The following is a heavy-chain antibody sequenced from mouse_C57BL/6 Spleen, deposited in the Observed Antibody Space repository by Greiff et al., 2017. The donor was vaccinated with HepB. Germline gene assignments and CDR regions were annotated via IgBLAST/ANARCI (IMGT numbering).Heavy chain of an antibody. CDR1: GYTFTSYW. J-gene: IGHJ3*01. CDR3: APFDYPFAY. D-gene: IGHD2-4*01. V-gene: IGHV1-50*01. CDR2: IDPSDSYT. Sequence: VQLQQPGAELVKPGASVKLSCKASGYTFTSYWMQWVKQRPGRGLEWIGEIDPSDSYTNYNQKFKGKATLTVDTSSSTAYMQLSSLTSEDSAVYYCAPFDYPFAYWGQGTLVTVSA.